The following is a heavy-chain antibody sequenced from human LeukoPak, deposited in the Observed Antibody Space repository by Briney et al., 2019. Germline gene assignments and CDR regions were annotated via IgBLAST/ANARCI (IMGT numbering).Heavy chain of an antibody. J-gene: IGHJ4*02. Sequence: QPGGSLRLSCAASGLTFSSYWMNWVRQAPGKGLEWVANIKQDGSEKYYVDSVKGRFTISRDNAKNSLYLQMNSLRAEDTAVYYCARDGAPDAHCSSTSCAIRWGQGTLVTVSS. D-gene: IGHD2-2*01. CDR2: IKQDGSEK. CDR1: GLTFSSYW. V-gene: IGHV3-7*01. CDR3: ARDGAPDAHCSSTSCAIR.